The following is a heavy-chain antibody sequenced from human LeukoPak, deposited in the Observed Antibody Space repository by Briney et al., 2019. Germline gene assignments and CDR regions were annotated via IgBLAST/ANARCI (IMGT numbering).Heavy chain of an antibody. J-gene: IGHJ1*01. CDR3: ARSRYSGSYYKYGEYFQH. V-gene: IGHV4-30-2*01. CDR2: IYRSGST. D-gene: IGHD1-26*01. CDR1: GGSISSGGYS. Sequence: PSQTLSLTCAVSGGSISSGGYSWSWVRQPPGKGLEWIGYIYRSGSTHYNPSLKSRVTISVDRSKNQFSLKLSSVTAADTAVYYCARSRYSGSYYKYGEYFQHWGQGTLVTVSS.